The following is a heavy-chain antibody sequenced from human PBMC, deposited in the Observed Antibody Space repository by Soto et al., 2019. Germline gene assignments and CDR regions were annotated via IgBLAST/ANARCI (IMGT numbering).Heavy chain of an antibody. CDR2: INPNSGGT. Sequence: ASVKVSCKASGYTFTGYYMHWVRQAPGQGLEWMGWINPNSGGTNYAQKFQGWVTMTRDTSSSTAYMELSRLRSDDTAVYYCARDRGLTGDGDAFDIWGQGTMVTVSS. V-gene: IGHV1-2*04. CDR3: ARDRGLTGDGDAFDI. D-gene: IGHD7-27*01. CDR1: GYTFTGYY. J-gene: IGHJ3*02.